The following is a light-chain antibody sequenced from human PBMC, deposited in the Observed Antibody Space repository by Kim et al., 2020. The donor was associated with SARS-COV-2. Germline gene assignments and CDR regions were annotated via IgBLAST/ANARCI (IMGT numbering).Light chain of an antibody. CDR1: QTVTSNY. J-gene: IGKJ1*01. CDR2: GAS. V-gene: IGKV3-20*01. Sequence: EIVLTQSPGTLSLSPGERATLSYRASQTVTSNYLAWYQQKPGQAPRLLIYGASSRATGIPDRFSGSGSGTDFTLTISRLEPEDVAVYYCQQYGRTFGQGTKVDIK. CDR3: QQYGRT.